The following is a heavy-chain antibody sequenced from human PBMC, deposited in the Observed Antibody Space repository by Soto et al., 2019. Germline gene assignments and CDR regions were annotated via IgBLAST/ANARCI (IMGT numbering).Heavy chain of an antibody. V-gene: IGHV3-48*01. CDR3: VPYCSGGSCYVY. Sequence: EVQLVESGGGLVQPGGSLRLSCAASGFTFSTYSMNWVRQAPGKGLEWVSYISSSSNTKYYADSVKGRFTISRDNAKNSLYLQMNSLRAEDTAVYYCVPYCSGGSCYVYWGQGTLVNVSS. CDR1: GFTFSTYS. J-gene: IGHJ4*02. D-gene: IGHD2-15*01. CDR2: ISSSSNTK.